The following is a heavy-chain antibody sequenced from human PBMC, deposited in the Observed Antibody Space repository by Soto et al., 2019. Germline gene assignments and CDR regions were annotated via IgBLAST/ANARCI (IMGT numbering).Heavy chain of an antibody. CDR3: ARGRTYCSGGSCYQGSY. V-gene: IGHV1-69*13. CDR2: IIPIFGTA. CDR1: GGTFSSYA. D-gene: IGHD2-15*01. J-gene: IGHJ4*02. Sequence: SVKVSCKASGGTFSSYAISWVRQAPGQGLEWMGGIIPIFGTANYAQKFQGRVTITADESTSTAYMELSSLRSEDTAVYYGARGRTYCSGGSCYQGSYWGQGTLVTVSS.